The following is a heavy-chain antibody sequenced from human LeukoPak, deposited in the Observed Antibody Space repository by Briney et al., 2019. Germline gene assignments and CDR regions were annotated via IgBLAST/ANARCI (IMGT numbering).Heavy chain of an antibody. CDR3: ARGRPIAAVNWFDP. CDR1: GGSFSGYY. Sequence: PSETLSLTCAVYGGSFSGYYWSWIRQPPGKGLEWIGEINHSGRTNYNPSRKSRATISVDTSKNQFSLKLSSVTAAATAVYYCARGRPIAAVNWFDPWGQGTLVTVSS. J-gene: IGHJ5*02. V-gene: IGHV4-34*01. CDR2: INHSGRT. D-gene: IGHD6-13*01.